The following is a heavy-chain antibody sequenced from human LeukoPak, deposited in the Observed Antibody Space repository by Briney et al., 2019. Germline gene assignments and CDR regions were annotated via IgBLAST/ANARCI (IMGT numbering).Heavy chain of an antibody. CDR1: GFTFSSYW. J-gene: IGHJ4*02. Sequence: GGSLRLSCAASGFTFSSYWMHWVRQAPGKGLVWVSRINSDGSSTSYADSVKGRFTISRDNAKNTLYLQMNSLRAEDTAVYYCAKGRDWQLVPHIYWGQGTLVTVSS. D-gene: IGHD6-6*01. V-gene: IGHV3-74*01. CDR2: INSDGSST. CDR3: AKGRDWQLVPHIY.